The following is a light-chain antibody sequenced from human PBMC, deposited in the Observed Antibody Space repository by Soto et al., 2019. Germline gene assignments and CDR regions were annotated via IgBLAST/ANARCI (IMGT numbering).Light chain of an antibody. J-gene: IGKJ1*01. Sequence: AIRITQSPSSLSASTGDRFTITCRASQGISSYLAWYQQKPGKAPKLLIYAASTLQSGVPSRFSGSGSGTDFTLTISCLQSEDFATYHCQQYYSYPRTFGQGTKVDIK. CDR2: AAS. V-gene: IGKV1-8*01. CDR1: QGISSY. CDR3: QQYYSYPRT.